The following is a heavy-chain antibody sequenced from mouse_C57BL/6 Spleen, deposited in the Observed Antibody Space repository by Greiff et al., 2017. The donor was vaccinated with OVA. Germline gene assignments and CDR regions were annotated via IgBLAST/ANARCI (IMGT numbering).Heavy chain of an antibody. V-gene: IGHV5-6*01. Sequence: EVMLVESGGDLVKPGGSLKLSCAASGFTFSSYGMSWVRQTPDKRLEWVATISSGGSYTYYPDSVKGRFTISRDNAKNTLYLQMSSLKSEDTAMYYCASSLLRHWYFDVWGTGTTVTVSS. CDR3: ASSLLRHWYFDV. CDR1: GFTFSSYG. J-gene: IGHJ1*03. D-gene: IGHD1-1*01. CDR2: ISSGGSYT.